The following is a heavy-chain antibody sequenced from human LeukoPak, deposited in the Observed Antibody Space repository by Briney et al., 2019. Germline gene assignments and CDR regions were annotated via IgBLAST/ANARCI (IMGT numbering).Heavy chain of an antibody. J-gene: IGHJ4*02. CDR3: ARDRYGDLFDY. CDR2: IYYSGST. D-gene: IGHD4-17*01. V-gene: IGHV4-39*07. CDR1: GGSLSSSSYY. Sequence: PSETLSLTCTVPGGSLSSSSYYWGWIRQPPGTGLEWIGSIYYSGSTYYNPSLKSRVTISVDTSKNQFSLKLSSVTAADTAVYSCARDRYGDLFDYWGQGSLVTVSS.